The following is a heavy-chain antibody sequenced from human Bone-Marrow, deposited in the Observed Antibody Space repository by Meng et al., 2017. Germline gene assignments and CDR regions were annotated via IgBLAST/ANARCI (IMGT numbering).Heavy chain of an antibody. V-gene: IGHV4-31*03. D-gene: IGHD6-13*01. Sequence: SETLSLTCTVSGGSINSGGYYWSWIRRHPGKGLEWIGYIYYSGSTYYNPSLKSRVTISVDTSKNQFSLKLSSVTAADTAVYYCARVQQLVQGVFDYWGQGTLVTVSS. CDR3: ARVQQLVQGVFDY. J-gene: IGHJ4*02. CDR2: IYYSGST. CDR1: GGSINSGGYY.